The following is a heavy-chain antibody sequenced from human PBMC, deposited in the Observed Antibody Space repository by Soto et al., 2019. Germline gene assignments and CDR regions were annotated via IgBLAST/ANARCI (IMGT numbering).Heavy chain of an antibody. Sequence: SETLSLTCTVSGGSISSYYWSWIRQPPGKRLEWIGYIYYSGSTNYNPSLKSRVTISVDTSKNQFSLKLSSVTAADTAVYYCTRDRAISTAGHYYYYMDVWGKGTTVTVAS. V-gene: IGHV4-59*01. J-gene: IGHJ6*03. CDR1: GGSISSYY. D-gene: IGHD6-13*01. CDR3: TRDRAISTAGHYYYYMDV. CDR2: IYYSGST.